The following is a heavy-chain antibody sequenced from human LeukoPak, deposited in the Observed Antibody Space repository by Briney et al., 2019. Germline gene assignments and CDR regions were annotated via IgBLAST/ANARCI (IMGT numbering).Heavy chain of an antibody. V-gene: IGHV3-23*01. D-gene: IGHD3-16*02. CDR1: GFTFNSFA. CDR2: ISGSDGSS. CDR3: AKSLGVGGYTRYKGLDQ. J-gene: IGHJ4*02. Sequence: GGSLRLSCAAPGFTFNSFAMNWVRQAPGKGLEWVSSISGSDGSSHYADFVKGRFTISRDNSKNTLHLQMNSLRAEDTAVYYCAKSLGVGGYTRYKGLDQWGQGTLVTVSS.